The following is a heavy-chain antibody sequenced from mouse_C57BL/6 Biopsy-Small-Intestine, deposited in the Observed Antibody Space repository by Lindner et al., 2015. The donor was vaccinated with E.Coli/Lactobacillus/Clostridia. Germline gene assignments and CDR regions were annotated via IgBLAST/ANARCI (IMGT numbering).Heavy chain of an antibody. CDR3: ARGTTVVAADY. CDR2: DGST. D-gene: IGHD1-1*01. J-gene: IGHJ2*01. V-gene: IGHV1-85*01. Sequence: DGSTKYNEKFKGKATLTVDTSSSTAYMELHSLTSEDSAVYFCARGTTVVAADYWGQGTTLTVSS.